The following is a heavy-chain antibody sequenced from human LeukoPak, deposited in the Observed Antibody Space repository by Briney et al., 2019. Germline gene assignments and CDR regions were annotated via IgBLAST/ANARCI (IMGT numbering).Heavy chain of an antibody. J-gene: IGHJ4*02. CDR3: TKTASGY. CDR2: VSCDGSNK. V-gene: IGHV3-30*18. Sequence: GGSLRLPCAASGFIFSDYGMHWVRQAPGKGLEWVAVVSCDGSNKYYADSVKGRFTVSRDNSKNTLYLQMNSLRAEDTAVYYCTKTASGYWGQGTLVTVSS. CDR1: GFIFSDYG.